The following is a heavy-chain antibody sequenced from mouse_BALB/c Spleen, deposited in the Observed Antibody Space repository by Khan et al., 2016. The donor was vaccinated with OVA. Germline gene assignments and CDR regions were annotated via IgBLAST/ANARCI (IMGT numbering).Heavy chain of an antibody. CDR2: INPSNGYT. V-gene: IGHV1-4*01. Sequence: VQLQQSGAELARPGASVKMSCKASGYTFTSYTIHWIKLRPGQGLEWIGFINPSNGYTNYNQKFKDKATLTADQSSTTVYLQLSSLTADDSAVCNCVRDGAYHRNDGWFAYWGQGTLVTVSA. J-gene: IGHJ3*01. CDR1: GYTFTSYT. CDR3: VRDGAYHRNDGWFAY. D-gene: IGHD2-14*01.